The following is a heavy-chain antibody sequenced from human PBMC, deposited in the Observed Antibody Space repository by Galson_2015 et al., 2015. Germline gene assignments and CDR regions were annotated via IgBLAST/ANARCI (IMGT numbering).Heavy chain of an antibody. Sequence: SLRLSCAASGLTFSSYGMHWVRQAPGKGLEWVAVIWYEGSNKYYADSVKGRFNISRDNSKNTLYLQMNSLRAEDTALYYCARHAYCVGDCFSYYFDFWGQGTLVTVSS. CDR2: IWYEGSNK. V-gene: IGHV3-33*01. D-gene: IGHD2-21*02. CDR3: ARHAYCVGDCFSYYFDF. CDR1: GLTFSSYG. J-gene: IGHJ4*02.